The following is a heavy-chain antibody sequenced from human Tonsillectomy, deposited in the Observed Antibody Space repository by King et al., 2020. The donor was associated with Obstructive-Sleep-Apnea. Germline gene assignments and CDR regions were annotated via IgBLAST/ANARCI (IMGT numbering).Heavy chain of an antibody. D-gene: IGHD5-24*01. CDR1: GGTFSSYA. CDR3: ARSRKEMATIVDYYYGLDV. V-gene: IGHV1-69*17. CDR2: IIPFFGIA. Sequence: QLVQSGAEVKNSGSSVKVSCKASGGTFSSYAISWVRQAPGQGLEWMGGIIPFFGIANYAQKFQGRVTITADKSTSTAYMELSSLRSEDTAVYYCARSRKEMATIVDYYYGLDVWGQGTTVTVSS. J-gene: IGHJ6*02.